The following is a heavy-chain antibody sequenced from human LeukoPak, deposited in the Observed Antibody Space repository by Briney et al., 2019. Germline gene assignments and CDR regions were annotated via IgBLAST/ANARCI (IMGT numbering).Heavy chain of an antibody. J-gene: IGHJ4*02. D-gene: IGHD5-18*01. Sequence: PGRSLRLSCAASGFTFSSYAMHWVRQAPGKGLEWVAVISYDGSNKYYADSVKGRFTISRDNSKNTLYLQMNSLRAEDTAVYYCARDKDTAMEHWGQGTLVTVSS. CDR3: ARDKDTAMEH. CDR1: GFTFSSYA. CDR2: ISYDGSNK. V-gene: IGHV3-30*04.